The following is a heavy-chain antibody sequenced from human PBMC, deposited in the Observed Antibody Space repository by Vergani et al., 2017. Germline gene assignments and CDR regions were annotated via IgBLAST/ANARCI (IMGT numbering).Heavy chain of an antibody. CDR2: INYSGST. CDR1: GGSFSGYY. D-gene: IGHD3-10*01. CDR3: ARGGPHHSGSGIYGYYYYYGMDV. V-gene: IGHV4-34*02. J-gene: IGHJ6*02. Sequence: QVQLLQWGAGLLKPSETLSLTCAVYGGSFSGYYWSWIRQPPGKGLEWIGQINYSGSTNYNPSLKSRVSISINTSKKQISLKFNSVTAADTAVYYCARGGPHHSGSGIYGYYYYYGMDVWGQGTTVTVSS.